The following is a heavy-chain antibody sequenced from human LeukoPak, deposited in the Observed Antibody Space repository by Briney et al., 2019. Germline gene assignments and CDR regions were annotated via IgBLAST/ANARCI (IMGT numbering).Heavy chain of an antibody. CDR2: INQDGSVK. J-gene: IGHJ1*01. CDR3: AKDRFSYDSSGYYYGYFQH. V-gene: IGHV3-7*01. CDR1: GFTFSSEW. D-gene: IGHD3-22*01. Sequence: GGSLRLSCAASGFTFSSEWMSWVRQAPGKGLEWAANINQDGSVKYYVDSVKGRFTISRDNSKNTLYLQMNSLRAEDTAVYYCAKDRFSYDSSGYYYGYFQHWGQGTLVTVSS.